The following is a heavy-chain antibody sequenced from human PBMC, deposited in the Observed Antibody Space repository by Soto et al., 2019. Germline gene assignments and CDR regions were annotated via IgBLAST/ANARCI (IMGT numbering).Heavy chain of an antibody. CDR3: ARVRGQIYGMDV. Sequence: PVGSLRLSCAASGFTFSSYWMHWVRQAPGKGLVWVSRINSDGSSTSYADSVKGRFTISRDNAKNTLYLQMNSLRAEDTAVYYCARVRGQIYGMDVWGQGTTVTVSS. J-gene: IGHJ6*02. CDR1: GFTFSSYW. CDR2: INSDGSST. V-gene: IGHV3-74*01. D-gene: IGHD3-10*01.